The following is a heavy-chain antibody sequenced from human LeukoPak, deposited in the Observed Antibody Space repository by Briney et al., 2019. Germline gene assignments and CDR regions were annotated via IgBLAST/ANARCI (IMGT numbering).Heavy chain of an antibody. CDR3: ARDYYDSSGYRNPMYYYYYMDV. CDR1: GGSISSSSYY. V-gene: IGHV4-39*07. D-gene: IGHD3-22*01. Sequence: SETLSLTCTVSGGSISSSSYYWSWIRQPPGKGLEWIGEINHSGSTNYNPSLKSRVTISVDTSKNQFSLKLSSVTAADTAVYYCARDYYDSSGYRNPMYYYYYMDVWGKGTTVTISS. J-gene: IGHJ6*03. CDR2: INHSGST.